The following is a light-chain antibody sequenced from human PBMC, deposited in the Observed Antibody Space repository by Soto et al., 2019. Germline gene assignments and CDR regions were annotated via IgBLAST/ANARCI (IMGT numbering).Light chain of an antibody. Sequence: QSVLTQPPSVSAAPGHKVTISCSGNSANVGSYYVSWYQQVPGTAPKLLIYDSTKRPSGIPDRFSGSKSGTSATLGITGRQTGDEDDYYCGTWDNSLSAGVFGSGTKLTVL. CDR1: SANVGSYY. J-gene: IGLJ1*01. V-gene: IGLV1-51*01. CDR3: GTWDNSLSAGV. CDR2: DST.